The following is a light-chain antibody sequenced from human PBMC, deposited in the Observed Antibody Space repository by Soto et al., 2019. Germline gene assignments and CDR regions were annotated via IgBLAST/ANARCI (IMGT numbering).Light chain of an antibody. J-gene: IGKJ1*01. CDR3: QQYGSSGT. CDR2: KVS. CDR1: QGLVYSDGNTY. V-gene: IGKV2-30*01. Sequence: DVVMTQSPLYMPVTLVQPAYISCRSSQGLVYSDGNTYLNWFQQRPGQSPRRLIYKVSNRDSGVPDRFSGSGSGTDFTLTISRLEPEDFAVYYCQQYGSSGTFGQGTKVDIK.